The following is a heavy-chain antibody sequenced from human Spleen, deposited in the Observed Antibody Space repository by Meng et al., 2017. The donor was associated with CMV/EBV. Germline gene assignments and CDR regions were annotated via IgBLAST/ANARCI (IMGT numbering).Heavy chain of an antibody. J-gene: IGHJ4*02. V-gene: IGHV1-18*01. CDR1: TFNSYG. CDR3: ARVNRGYCSSTSCYLPGDY. D-gene: IGHD2-2*01. Sequence: TFNSYGISWGRQAPGQGLEWMGWISAYNGNTDYAQKLQGRVTMTTDTSTSTAYMELRSLRSDDTAVYYCARVNRGYCSSTSCYLPGDYWGQGTLVTVSS. CDR2: ISAYNGNT.